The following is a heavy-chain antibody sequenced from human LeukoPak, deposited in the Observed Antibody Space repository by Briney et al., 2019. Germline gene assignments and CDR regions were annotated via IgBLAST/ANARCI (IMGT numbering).Heavy chain of an antibody. CDR3: ARVLVGATTQYYFDY. Sequence: PGGSLRLSCAASGFTFSSYAMHWVRQAPGKGLEWVAVISYDGSNKYYADSVKGRFTISRDNSKNTLYLQMNSLRAEDTAVYYCARVLVGATTQYYFDYWAREPWSPSPQ. V-gene: IGHV3-30-3*01. CDR1: GFTFSSYA. D-gene: IGHD1-26*01. CDR2: ISYDGSNK. J-gene: IGHJ4*02.